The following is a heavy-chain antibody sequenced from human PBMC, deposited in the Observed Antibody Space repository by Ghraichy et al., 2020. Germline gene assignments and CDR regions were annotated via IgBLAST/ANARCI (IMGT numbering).Heavy chain of an antibody. CDR3: ARNYGSGRYGMDV. D-gene: IGHD3-10*01. Sequence: GGSLRLSCAASGFTFSSYSMNWVRQAPGKGLEWVSYISSSSSTIYYADSVKGRFTISRDNAKSSLYLQMNGLRDEDTAVYYCARNYGSGRYGMDVWGQGTTVTVSS. V-gene: IGHV3-48*02. CDR2: ISSSSSTI. J-gene: IGHJ6*02. CDR1: GFTFSSYS.